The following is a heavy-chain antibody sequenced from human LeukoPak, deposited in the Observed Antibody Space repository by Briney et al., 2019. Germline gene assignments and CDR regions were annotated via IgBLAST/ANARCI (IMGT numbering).Heavy chain of an antibody. CDR3: ARDRAVAGTYYFDY. CDR2: IYYSGST. CDR1: GGSISSYY. J-gene: IGHJ4*02. V-gene: IGHV4-59*12. Sequence: SETLSLTCTVSGGSISSYYWSWIRQPPGKGLEWIGYIYYSGSTNYNPSLKSRVTISVDTSKNQFSLKLSSVTAADTAVYYCARDRAVAGTYYFDYWGQGTLVTVFS. D-gene: IGHD6-19*01.